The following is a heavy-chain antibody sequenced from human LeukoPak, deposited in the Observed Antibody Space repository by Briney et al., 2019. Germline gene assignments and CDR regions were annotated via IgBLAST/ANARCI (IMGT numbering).Heavy chain of an antibody. CDR1: GGSFSGYY. V-gene: IGHV4-34*01. CDR3: ARGGLAAAGNNWFDP. Sequence: PSETLSLTCAVYGGSFSGYYWSWIRRPPGKGLEWIGEINHSGSTNYNPSLKSRVTISVDTSKNQFSLKLSSVTAADTAVYYCARGGLAAAGNNWFDPWGQGTLVTVSS. CDR2: INHSGST. D-gene: IGHD6-13*01. J-gene: IGHJ5*02.